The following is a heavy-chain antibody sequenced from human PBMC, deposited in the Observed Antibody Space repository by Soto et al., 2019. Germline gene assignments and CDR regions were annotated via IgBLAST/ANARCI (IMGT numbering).Heavy chain of an antibody. CDR1: GFTLSNTG. CDR3: AKDWGSSGWFNGFDS. J-gene: IGHJ5*01. Sequence: QVQLVESGGGVVQPGTSLRLSCVVSGFTLSNTGVHWVRQAPGKGLEWVAMIAHNGFSQFYVDSVKGRLTISRDNSKNPVYLQMHSLRPEDTSVYYCAKDWGSSGWFNGFDSWGQGTLVTVSS. CDR2: IAHNGFSQ. D-gene: IGHD6-19*01. V-gene: IGHV3-30*18.